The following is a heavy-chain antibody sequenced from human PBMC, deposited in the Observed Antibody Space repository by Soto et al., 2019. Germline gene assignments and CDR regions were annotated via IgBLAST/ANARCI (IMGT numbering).Heavy chain of an antibody. J-gene: IGHJ4*02. CDR1: GFTFSNYA. D-gene: IGHD6-19*01. CDR3: AKDLIGVAVAGDFFDF. V-gene: IGHV3-23*01. CDR2: ISGSGGGT. Sequence: EVHLLESGGGLVQPGGSLRLSCAASGFTFSNYAMTWVRQAPGKGLEWVSAISGSGGGTYYADSVKGRFTISRDNSKNTLNLQMNSLRAEDTAVYYCAKDLIGVAVAGDFFDFWGQGTLVTVSS.